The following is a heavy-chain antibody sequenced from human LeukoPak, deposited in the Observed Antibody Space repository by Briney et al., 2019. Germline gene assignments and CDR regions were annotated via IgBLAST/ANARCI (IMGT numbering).Heavy chain of an antibody. Sequence: SETLSLTCTVSGGSISSYYWSWIRQPPGKGLEWIGYIYYSGSTNYNPSLKSRVTISVDTSKNQFSLKLSSVTAANTAVYYCARVKGNDYVWGSYNFDYWGQGTLVTVSS. D-gene: IGHD3-16*01. J-gene: IGHJ4*02. CDR3: ARVKGNDYVWGSYNFDY. CDR2: IYYSGST. V-gene: IGHV4-59*01. CDR1: GGSISSYY.